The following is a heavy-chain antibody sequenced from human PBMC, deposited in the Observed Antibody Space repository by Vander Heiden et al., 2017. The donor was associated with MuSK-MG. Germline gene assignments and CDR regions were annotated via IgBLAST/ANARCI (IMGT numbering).Heavy chain of an antibody. Sequence: QLQVQESGPGLVKPSETLSLTCTVSGGAISSSSYYWGWIRQPPEKGLEWIGSIYYSGSTYYNPSLKSRVTISVDTSKNQFSLKVSSVTAADTAVYYCARAAGGVTNWFDPWCQGTLVTVSS. CDR3: ARAAGGVTNWFDP. D-gene: IGHD2-21*02. V-gene: IGHV4-39*01. J-gene: IGHJ5*02. CDR1: GGAISSSSYY. CDR2: IYYSGST.